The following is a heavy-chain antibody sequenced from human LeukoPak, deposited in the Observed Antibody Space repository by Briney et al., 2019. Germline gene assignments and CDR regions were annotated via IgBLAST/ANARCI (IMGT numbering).Heavy chain of an antibody. V-gene: IGHV4-59*12. J-gene: IGHJ4*02. D-gene: IGHD2-2*01. Sequence: SETLSLTCTVSGGSISSYYWSWIRQPPGKGLEWIGYIYYSGSTNYNPSLKSRVTISVDTSKNQFSLKLSSVTAADTAVYYCARGVIKGYCSSTSCYKVFDYWGQGTLVTVSS. CDR1: GGSISSYY. CDR3: ARGVIKGYCSSTSCYKVFDY. CDR2: IYYSGST.